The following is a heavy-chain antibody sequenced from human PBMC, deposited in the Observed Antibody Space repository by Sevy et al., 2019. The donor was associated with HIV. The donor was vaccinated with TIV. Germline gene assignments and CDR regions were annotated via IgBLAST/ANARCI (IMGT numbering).Heavy chain of an antibody. CDR3: ARDLPPSATTVAHFAC. CDR1: GFPFSSYE. V-gene: IGHV3-48*03. D-gene: IGHD4-17*01. Sequence: GGSLRLSCTASGFPFSSYEMNWVRQAPGKGLEWVSYITNSGTTKYYSDSVRGRFTISRDKARNSLHLQMISLRAEDTAVYYCARDLPPSATTVAHFACWGQGTLVTVSS. CDR2: ITNSGTTK. J-gene: IGHJ4*02.